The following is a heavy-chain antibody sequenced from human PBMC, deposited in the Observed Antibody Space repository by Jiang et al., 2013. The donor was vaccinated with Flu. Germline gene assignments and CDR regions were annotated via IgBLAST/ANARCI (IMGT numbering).Heavy chain of an antibody. Sequence: SGAEVKKPGASVKVSCKASGYTFSTYDINWVRQATGQGLEWMGWMNPNTGNTGYGQRFQSRVTMTINTSTNTAYLVLSGLRSDDTAIYYCARGSAYYDFWRIYYTGWFDLWAREPWSPSPQ. CDR3: ARGSAYYDFWRIYYTGWFDL. CDR1: GYTFSTYD. D-gene: IGHD3-3*01. CDR2: MNPNTGNT. J-gene: IGHJ5*02. V-gene: IGHV1-8*01.